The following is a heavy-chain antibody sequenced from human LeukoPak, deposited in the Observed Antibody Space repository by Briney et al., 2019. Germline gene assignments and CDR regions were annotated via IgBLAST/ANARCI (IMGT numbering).Heavy chain of an antibody. CDR1: GFTVSSTH. CDR3: ARGGRGSAAVVAPCSFDI. V-gene: IGHV3-53*01. D-gene: IGHD3-22*01. CDR2: TYTGGNS. Sequence: GGSLRLSCAASGFTVSSTHMVWVRQAPGKGLEWVSVTYTGGNSYYAGSVKGRFIISRDISKNTLYLQMNSLRAEDSALYYCARGGRGSAAVVAPCSFDIWGHGTMVTVSS. J-gene: IGHJ3*02.